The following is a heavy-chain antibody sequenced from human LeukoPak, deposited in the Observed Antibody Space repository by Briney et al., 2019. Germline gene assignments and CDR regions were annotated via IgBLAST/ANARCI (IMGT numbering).Heavy chain of an antibody. CDR1: SGSISSYY. V-gene: IGHV4-59*01. Sequence: SETLSLTCTVSSGSISSYYWSWMRQPPGKGLEWIGYIYYSGSTNYNPSLKSRVTISVDTSKNQFSLKLSSVTAADTAVYYCARSFTFGGVIDNNWFDPWGQGTLVTVSS. CDR2: IYYSGST. CDR3: ARSFTFGGVIDNNWFDP. D-gene: IGHD3-16*02. J-gene: IGHJ5*02.